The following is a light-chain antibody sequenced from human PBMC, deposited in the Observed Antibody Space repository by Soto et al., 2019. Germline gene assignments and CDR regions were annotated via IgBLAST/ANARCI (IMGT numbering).Light chain of an antibody. J-gene: IGLJ1*01. CDR1: SSDVGGYNY. CDR3: SSYTYTITLQV. V-gene: IGLV2-14*01. Sequence: QSVLSQPASVSGSPGQSITISCTGTSSDVGGYNYVSWYQQHPGKAPKLMIYDVSNRPSGVSNRFSGSKSGNTASLTISGIQAVYLADYYCSSYTYTITLQVFGPRTEVNV. CDR2: DVS.